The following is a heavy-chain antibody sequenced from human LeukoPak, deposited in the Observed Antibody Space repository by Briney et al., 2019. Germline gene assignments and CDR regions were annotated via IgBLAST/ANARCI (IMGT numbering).Heavy chain of an antibody. J-gene: IGHJ4*02. CDR3: AKDGQGLTYYFDY. CDR2: ISNDGSNK. CDR1: GFTFSSYG. V-gene: IGHV3-30*18. D-gene: IGHD3-9*01. Sequence: GGSLRLSCAASGFTFSSYGMHWVRQAPGEGLEWVAVISNDGSNKYYADSVKGRFTISRDSSKNTLYLQMNSLRAEDTAVYYCAKDGQGLTYYFDYWGQGTLVTVSS.